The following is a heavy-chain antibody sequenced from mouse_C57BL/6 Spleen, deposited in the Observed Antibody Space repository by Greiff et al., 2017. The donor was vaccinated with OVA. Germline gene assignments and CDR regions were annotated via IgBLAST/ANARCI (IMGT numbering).Heavy chain of an antibody. CDR2: INPNNGGP. J-gene: IGHJ3*01. CDR1: GYTFTDYN. CDR3: ARDNYGSSCAY. V-gene: IGHV1-22*01. Sequence: EVQLHQSGPELVKPGASVKMSCKASGYTFTDYNMHWVTQSHGKSLEWIGYINPNNGGPSYNPQFQGTATLTANQSSSTAYMELRSLTSEDSAGDYCARDNYGSSCAYWGQGTLVTVSA. D-gene: IGHD1-1*01.